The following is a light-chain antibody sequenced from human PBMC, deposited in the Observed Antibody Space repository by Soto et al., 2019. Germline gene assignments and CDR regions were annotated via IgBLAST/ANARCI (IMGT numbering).Light chain of an antibody. Sequence: DIQMTQSPLTLSASVGDRVTITCRASQTISRWLAWYQQKPGKAPKLLIYRASSLESGVPSRFSGSGSGTEFTLTISSLQSADSATYYCQQYQTWTFGQGTKVEIK. J-gene: IGKJ1*01. V-gene: IGKV1-5*03. CDR3: QQYQTWT. CDR1: QTISRW. CDR2: RAS.